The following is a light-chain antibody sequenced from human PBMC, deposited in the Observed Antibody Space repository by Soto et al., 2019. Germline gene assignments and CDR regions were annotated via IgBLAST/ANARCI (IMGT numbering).Light chain of an antibody. CDR3: QQLNSYPPFA. Sequence: IQLTQSPSSLSASVGDRVTITCRASQGISSYLAWYQQKPGKAPKLQIYAASTLQSGVPSRFSGSESGTDFTLTITSLQPEDVATYYCQQLNSYPPFAFGPGTKVDIK. V-gene: IGKV1-9*01. J-gene: IGKJ3*01. CDR2: AAS. CDR1: QGISSY.